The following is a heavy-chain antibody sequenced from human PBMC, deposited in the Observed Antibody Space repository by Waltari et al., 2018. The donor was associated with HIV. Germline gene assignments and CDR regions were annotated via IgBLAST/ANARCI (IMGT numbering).Heavy chain of an antibody. V-gene: IGHV3-53*01. J-gene: IGHJ2*01. CDR2: SNSGGST. CDR3: ARAGDSNFGYWCFNL. Sequence: EVQLVESGGGLIQPGGSLRLSCAASGFTVSSNYMSWVRQAPGKGLEWVSVSNSGGSTYYADSVKGRFTISRDNSKNTVFLQMNSLRADDTAVYYCARAGDSNFGYWCFNLWGRGTLLTVSS. D-gene: IGHD4-4*01. CDR1: GFTVSSNY.